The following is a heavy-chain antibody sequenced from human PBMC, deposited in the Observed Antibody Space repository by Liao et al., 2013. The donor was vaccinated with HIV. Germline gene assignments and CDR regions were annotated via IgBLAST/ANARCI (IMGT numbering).Heavy chain of an antibody. CDR2: IYYSGTT. CDR3: ARADLYRGGSDY. CDR1: GVSISSGDYY. Sequence: QVRLQESGPGLVKPSQTLSLTCTVSGVSISSGDYYWSWIRQPPGKGLEWIGYIYYSGTTYYNPSLKSRVTISVDTSKNQFSLRLSSVTAAATAVYYCARADLYRGGSDYWGQGTLVTVSS. J-gene: IGHJ4*02. D-gene: IGHD2-15*01. V-gene: IGHV4-30-4*08.